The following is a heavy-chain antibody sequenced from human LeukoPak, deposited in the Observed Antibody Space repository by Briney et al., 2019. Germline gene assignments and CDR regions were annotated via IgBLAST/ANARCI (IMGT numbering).Heavy chain of an antibody. V-gene: IGHV1-2*02. CDR2: INPNSGGT. CDR1: GYTFTGYY. Sequence: ASVKVSCKASGYTFTGYYMHWVRQAPGQGLEWMGWINPNSGGTNYAQKFQGRVAMTRDTSISTAYMELSRLRSDDTAVYYCARVGVEMASHGWFDPWGQGTQVTVSS. J-gene: IGHJ5*02. D-gene: IGHD5-24*01. CDR3: ARVGVEMASHGWFDP.